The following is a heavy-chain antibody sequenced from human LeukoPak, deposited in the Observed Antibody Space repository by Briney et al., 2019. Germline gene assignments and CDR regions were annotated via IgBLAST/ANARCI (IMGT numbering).Heavy chain of an antibody. Sequence: GGSLRLSCAASGLNFDDYAMHWVRPAPGKCLEWVSGISWNSGNIAYADSVKGRFTISRDSAKTSLYLQINNLRAEDTALYYCAKAHDYGDYAGFDYWGQGTLVSVSS. V-gene: IGHV3-9*01. CDR1: GLNFDDYA. J-gene: IGHJ4*02. D-gene: IGHD4-17*01. CDR3: AKAHDYGDYAGFDY. CDR2: ISWNSGNI.